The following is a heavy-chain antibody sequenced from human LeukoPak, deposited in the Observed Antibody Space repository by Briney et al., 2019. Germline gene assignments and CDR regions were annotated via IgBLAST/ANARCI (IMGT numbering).Heavy chain of an antibody. D-gene: IGHD1-7*01. CDR3: ARAGEELGLRSPPLR. V-gene: IGHV1-2*02. CDR2: IIPIFGTA. CDR1: GYTFTSYG. J-gene: IGHJ4*02. Sequence: GASVKVSCKASGYTFTSYGISWVRQAPGQGLEWMGGIIPIFGTANYAQKFQGRVTMTRDTSISTAYMELSRLRSDDTAVYYCARAGEELGLRSPPLRWGQGTLVTVSS.